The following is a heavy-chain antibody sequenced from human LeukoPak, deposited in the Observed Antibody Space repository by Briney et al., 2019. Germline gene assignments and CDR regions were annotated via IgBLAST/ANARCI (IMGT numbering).Heavy chain of an antibody. V-gene: IGHV3-23*01. D-gene: IGHD6-13*01. CDR1: GFTFSSYA. J-gene: IGHJ6*03. CDR3: ARNGQLVPETYYYYMDV. CDR2: ISGSGGST. Sequence: PGGSLRLSCAASGFTFSSYAMSWVRQAPGKGLEWVSAISGSGGSTYYADSVKGRFTISRDNSKNTLYLQMNSLRAEDTAVYYCARNGQLVPETYYYYMDVWGKGTTVTISS.